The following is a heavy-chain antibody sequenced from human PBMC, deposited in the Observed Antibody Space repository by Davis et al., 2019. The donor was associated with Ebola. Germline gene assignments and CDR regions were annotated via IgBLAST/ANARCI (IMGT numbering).Heavy chain of an antibody. Sequence: GSLRLSCTVSGGSISSYYWSWIRQPPGKGLEWIGYIYYSRSTNYNPSLKSRVTISVDTSKNQFSLKLSSVTAADTAVYYCARLFTIFGVVGDWFDPWGQGTLVTVSS. V-gene: IGHV4-59*08. CDR3: ARLFTIFGVVGDWFDP. J-gene: IGHJ5*02. CDR1: GGSISSYY. D-gene: IGHD3-3*01. CDR2: IYYSRST.